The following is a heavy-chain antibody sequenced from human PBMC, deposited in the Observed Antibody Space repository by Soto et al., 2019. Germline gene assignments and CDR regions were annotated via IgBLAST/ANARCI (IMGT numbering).Heavy chain of an antibody. D-gene: IGHD6-6*01. V-gene: IGHV3-30*03. Sequence: VQLVESGGDVVQPGKSLTLSCGASGFTFSGYGMHWVRQAPGNGLEWVSFVSYDGHNKYYGDSVRGRFTIARDNSKRTLFLHMNSLRKEDTAVYYCTFSDSSEVDHWCQGALVTVSA. J-gene: IGHJ4*02. CDR2: VSYDGHNK. CDR1: GFTFSGYG. CDR3: TFSDSSEVDH.